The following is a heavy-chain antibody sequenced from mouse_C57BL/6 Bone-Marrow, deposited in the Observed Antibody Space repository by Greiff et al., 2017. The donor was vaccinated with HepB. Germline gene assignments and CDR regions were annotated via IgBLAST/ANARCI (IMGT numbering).Heavy chain of an antibody. CDR3: AIYGSSPAWFAY. D-gene: IGHD1-1*01. Sequence: VQLQQSGAELARPGASVKLSCKASGYTFTSYGISWVKQRTGQGLEWIGEIYPRSGNTYYNEKFKGKATFTADTSSNTAYMQLSSLATEDSAIYYCAIYGSSPAWFAYWGQGTLVTVSA. V-gene: IGHV1-81*01. CDR1: GYTFTSYG. CDR2: IYPRSGNT. J-gene: IGHJ3*01.